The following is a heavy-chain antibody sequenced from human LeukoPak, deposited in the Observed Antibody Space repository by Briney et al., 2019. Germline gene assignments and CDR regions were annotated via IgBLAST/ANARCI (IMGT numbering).Heavy chain of an antibody. Sequence: GESLKISCKGSGYSFSSYWIGWVRQMPGKGLEWMGNIYPGDSGTRNNPSFQGQVTISADKSISTAYLQWSSLKASDTAMYYCARHWYSNGWYGIDYWGQGTLVTVSS. CDR2: IYPGDSGT. J-gene: IGHJ4*02. D-gene: IGHD6-19*01. CDR3: ARHWYSNGWYGIDY. V-gene: IGHV5-51*01. CDR1: GYSFSSYW.